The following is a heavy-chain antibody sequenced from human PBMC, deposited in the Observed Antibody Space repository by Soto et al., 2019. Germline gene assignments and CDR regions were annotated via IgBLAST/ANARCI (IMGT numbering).Heavy chain of an antibody. D-gene: IGHD3-10*01. J-gene: IGHJ5*02. CDR1: RFTFSDYY. V-gene: IGHV3-23*01. Sequence: GGSLRLSCAASRFTFSDYYMSWVRQAPGKGLEWVSAISGSGGSTYYADSVKGRFTISRDNSKNTLYLQMNSLRAEDTAVYYCARDLRFVDLHYYFDLWGQGTLVTVSS. CDR2: ISGSGGST. CDR3: ARDLRFVDLHYYFDL.